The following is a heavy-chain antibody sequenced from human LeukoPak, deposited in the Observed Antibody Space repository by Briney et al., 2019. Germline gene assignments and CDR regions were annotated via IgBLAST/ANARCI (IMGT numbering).Heavy chain of an antibody. J-gene: IGHJ4*02. D-gene: IGHD3-10*01. Sequence: GGSLRLPCAASGFTFSSYWMSWVRQAPGKGLEWVANIKQDKSEEYYVDSVKGRFTISRDNAKNSLYLQMNSLRAEDTAVYFCARRIVTYYYGSGLDYWGQGTLVTVSS. CDR3: ARRIVTYYYGSGLDY. CDR1: GFTFSSYW. CDR2: IKQDKSEE. V-gene: IGHV3-7*01.